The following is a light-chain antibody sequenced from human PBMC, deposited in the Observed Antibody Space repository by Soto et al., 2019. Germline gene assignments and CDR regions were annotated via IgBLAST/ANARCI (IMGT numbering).Light chain of an antibody. J-gene: IGKJ2*01. CDR2: DAS. CDR3: QQYENLRLHT. V-gene: IGKV1-33*01. Sequence: DIQMTQSPSSLSASVGERVTITCRANEDISNYLNWSQQKPGRAPTLLIYDASTLETGVPSRFSGSGSGTHFTFTISSLQPEDVGTYYCQQYENLRLHTFGPGTKL. CDR1: EDISNY.